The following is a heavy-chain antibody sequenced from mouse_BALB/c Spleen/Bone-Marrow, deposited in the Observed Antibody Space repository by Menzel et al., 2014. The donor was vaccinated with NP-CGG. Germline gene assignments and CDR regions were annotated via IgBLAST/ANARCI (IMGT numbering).Heavy chain of an antibody. CDR2: INPDSRTI. D-gene: IGHD2-1*01. J-gene: IGHJ2*01. CDR1: GFDLRRYW. Sequence: EVKLMESGGGLVQPGGSLKLSCAASGFDLRRYWMSWVRPAPGKGLQWIGEINPDSRTINYTPFLKDKFIISRDNAKNTLYLQMGKVRSEDTALYYCARGNYYGNLDYWGQGTTLTVSS. CDR3: ARGNYYGNLDY. V-gene: IGHV4-1*02.